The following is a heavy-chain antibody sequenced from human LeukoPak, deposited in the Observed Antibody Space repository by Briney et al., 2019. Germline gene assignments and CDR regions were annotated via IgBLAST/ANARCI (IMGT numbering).Heavy chain of an antibody. J-gene: IGHJ6*02. Sequence: GGSLRLSCAASGFTFSSYAMSWVRQAPGKGLEWVSAISGSGGSTYYADSVKGRFTISRDNSKNTLYLQMNSLRAEATAVYYCAKDQGRCCSSTSCYGGGYYYYGMDVWGQGTTVTVSS. V-gene: IGHV3-23*01. D-gene: IGHD2-2*01. CDR3: AKDQGRCCSSTSCYGGGYYYYGMDV. CDR2: ISGSGGST. CDR1: GFTFSSYA.